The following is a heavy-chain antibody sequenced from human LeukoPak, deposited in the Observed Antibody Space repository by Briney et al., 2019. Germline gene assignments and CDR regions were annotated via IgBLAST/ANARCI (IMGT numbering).Heavy chain of an antibody. CDR1: GFIFRNYA. CDR2: ITGSGDTT. Sequence: GASLSLSCALSGFIFRNYAMSWVRQAPGKELEWVSAITGSGDTTYYADSVKGRFTISRDNSKNTLYVEMNTLRAEDTAGYYCAKWGDYDILTGYYVSDFWGQGTLVTVSS. D-gene: IGHD3-9*01. J-gene: IGHJ4*02. V-gene: IGHV3-23*01. CDR3: AKWGDYDILTGYYVSDF.